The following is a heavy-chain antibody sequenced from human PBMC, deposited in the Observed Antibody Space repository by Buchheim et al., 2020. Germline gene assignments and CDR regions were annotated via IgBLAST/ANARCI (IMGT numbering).Heavy chain of an antibody. Sequence: DVQLVESGGGLVQPGGSLRLSCAASGFTFSSYWMHWVRQAPGKGLVWVSRIYSLVSDTYYADSVKGRFTISRDNSKNTLYLQMNSLRAEDTAVYYCAKFHSPGTRPFDYWGQGTL. CDR1: GFTFSSYW. D-gene: IGHD1-14*01. CDR3: AKFHSPGTRPFDY. V-gene: IGHV3-74*01. J-gene: IGHJ4*02. CDR2: IYSLVSDT.